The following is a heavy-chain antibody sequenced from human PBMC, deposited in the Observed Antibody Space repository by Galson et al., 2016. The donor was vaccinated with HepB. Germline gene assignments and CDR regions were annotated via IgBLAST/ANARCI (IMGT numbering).Heavy chain of an antibody. D-gene: IGHD1-26*01. V-gene: IGHV3-21*01. CDR1: GFTFSSYS. CDR2: ISSSSSYM. CDR3: ARGDIVGAIFDY. J-gene: IGHJ4*02. Sequence: SLRLSCAASGFTFSSYSMNWVRQAPGKGLEWVSSISSSSSYMYYADSVKGRFTISRDTAKNSLYLQMNSLRADDTAVYYCARGDIVGAIFDYWGQGTLVTVSS.